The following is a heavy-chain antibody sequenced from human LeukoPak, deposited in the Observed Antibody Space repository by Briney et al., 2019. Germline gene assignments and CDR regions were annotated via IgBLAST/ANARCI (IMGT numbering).Heavy chain of an antibody. Sequence: SETLSLTCTVSGGSISGSGYYWGWIRQPPGKGLEWIGYIYHSGSTNYNPSLQSRVTISVDTSKNQFSLNLNSVTAADTAVYYCARGGAARLHFQNWGQGTLVTVSS. J-gene: IGHJ1*01. CDR1: GGSISGSGYY. CDR2: IYHSGST. D-gene: IGHD6-6*01. V-gene: IGHV4-61*08. CDR3: ARGGAARLHFQN.